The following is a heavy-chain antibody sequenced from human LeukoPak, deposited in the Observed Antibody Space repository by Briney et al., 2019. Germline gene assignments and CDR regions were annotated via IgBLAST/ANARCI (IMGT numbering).Heavy chain of an antibody. V-gene: IGHV3-23*01. D-gene: IGHD3-3*01. CDR3: AKGPPETYDFWSGFDY. J-gene: IGHJ4*02. CDR1: GFTFSSYA. Sequence: GGSLRLSCAASGFTFSSYAMSWVRQAPGKGLEGVSAISGSGGSTYYADSVTGRFTISRDNSKNTLYLQMNSLRAEDTASYYRAKGPPETYDFWSGFDYWGQGTLVTVSS. CDR2: ISGSGGST.